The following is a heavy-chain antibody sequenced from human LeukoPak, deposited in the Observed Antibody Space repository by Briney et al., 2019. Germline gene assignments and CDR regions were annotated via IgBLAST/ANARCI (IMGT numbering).Heavy chain of an antibody. CDR1: GFTFSSYA. V-gene: IGHV3-30-3*01. Sequence: PGGSLRLSCAASGFTFSSYAMHWVRQAPGKGLEWVAVISYDGSNKYYADSVKGRFTISRDNSQNTLYLQMNSLRAEDTAVYYCARTSTDYFDYWGQGTLVTVSS. CDR3: ARTSTDYFDY. CDR2: ISYDGSNK. J-gene: IGHJ4*02.